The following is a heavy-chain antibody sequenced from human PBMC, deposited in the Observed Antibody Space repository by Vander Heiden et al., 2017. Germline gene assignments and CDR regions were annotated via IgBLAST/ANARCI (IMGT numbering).Heavy chain of an antibody. V-gene: IGHV3-9*01. J-gene: IGHJ4*02. Sequence: EVQLVESGGGLVQPGRSLRLSCAASGFTFDDYAMHWVRQAPGKGLEWVSGISGNSGSIGYADSVKGRFTISRDNAKNSLYLQMNSLRAEDTALYYCAKGGEDGYNFFDYWGQGTLVTVSS. D-gene: IGHD5-12*01. CDR2: ISGNSGSI. CDR1: GFTFDDYA. CDR3: AKGGEDGYNFFDY.